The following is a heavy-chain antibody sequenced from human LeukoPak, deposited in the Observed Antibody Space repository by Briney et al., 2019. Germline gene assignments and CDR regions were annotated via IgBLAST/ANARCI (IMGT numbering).Heavy chain of an antibody. CDR2: ISSSSSYI. V-gene: IGHV3-21*01. J-gene: IGHJ4*02. Sequence: GGSLRLSCAASGFTFSSYSMNWVRQAPGKGLEWVSSISSSSSYIYYADSVKGRFTISRDNAKNSLYLQMNSLRAEDTAVYYCAKSLQGGARAFGSWGQGTLVTVSS. D-gene: IGHD1-26*01. CDR3: AKSLQGGARAFGS. CDR1: GFTFSSYS.